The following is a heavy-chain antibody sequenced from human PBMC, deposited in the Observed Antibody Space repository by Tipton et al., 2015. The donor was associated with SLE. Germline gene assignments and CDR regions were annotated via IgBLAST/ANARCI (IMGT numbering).Heavy chain of an antibody. J-gene: IGHJ4*02. CDR3: AREATAMGPFDY. D-gene: IGHD5-18*01. Sequence: QVQLVQSGGEVKKPGASLKVSCKTSGYTFSTYGISWVRQAPGQGLEWMGWISAYNGNTNYAQKLQGRVTMTTDTSTSTAYMELRSLRSDDTAVYYCAREATAMGPFDYWGQGTLVTVSS. CDR2: ISAYNGNT. CDR1: GYTFSTYG. V-gene: IGHV1-18*01.